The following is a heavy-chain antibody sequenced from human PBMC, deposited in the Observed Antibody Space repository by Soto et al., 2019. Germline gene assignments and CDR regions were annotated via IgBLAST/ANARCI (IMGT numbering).Heavy chain of an antibody. CDR1: GFAFSSYS. CDR3: ARDRDYGSGSYYNY. V-gene: IGHV3-21*01. J-gene: IGHJ4*02. D-gene: IGHD3-10*01. Sequence: GGSLRLSCAASGFAFSSYSMNWVRQAPGKGLEWVSSISSSSSYIYYADSVKGRFTISRDNAKNSLYLQMNSLRAEDTAVYYCARDRDYGSGSYYNYWGQGTLVTVSS. CDR2: ISSSSSYI.